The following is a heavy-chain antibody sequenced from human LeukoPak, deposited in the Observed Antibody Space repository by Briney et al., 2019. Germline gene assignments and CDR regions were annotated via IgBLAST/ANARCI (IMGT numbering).Heavy chain of an antibody. J-gene: IGHJ4*02. V-gene: IGHV5-51*01. D-gene: IGHD3-22*01. CDR1: GYSFTTYW. CDR3: ARRWYDSSGYSRHFDY. Sequence: GESLKISCKGFGYSFTTYWIGWVRQMPGKGLEWMGIIYPGDSDTRYSLSFQGQVTISADKSISTAYLQWSSLRASDTAIYYCARRWYDSSGYSRHFDYWGQGTLVTVPS. CDR2: IYPGDSDT.